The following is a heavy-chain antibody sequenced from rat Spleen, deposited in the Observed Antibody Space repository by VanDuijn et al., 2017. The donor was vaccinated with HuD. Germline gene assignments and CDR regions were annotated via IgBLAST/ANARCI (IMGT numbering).Heavy chain of an antibody. V-gene: IGHV2S12*01. J-gene: IGHJ4*01. CDR1: GFSLTSNG. Sequence: QVQLKESGPGLVQPSQTLSLTCTVSGFSLTSNGVSWVRQPPGKGLEWIAAISSGGSTYYNSALKSRLSISRDTYKSQVFLKMNSLQTEDTAIYFCTRGRDYDGSYYPYVMDAWGQGASVTVSS. CDR2: ISSGGST. D-gene: IGHD1-12*02. CDR3: TRGRDYDGSYYPYVMDA.